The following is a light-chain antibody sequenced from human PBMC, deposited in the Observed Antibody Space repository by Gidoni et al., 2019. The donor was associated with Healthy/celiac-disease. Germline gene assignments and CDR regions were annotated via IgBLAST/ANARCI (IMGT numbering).Light chain of an antibody. J-gene: IGLJ2*01. CDR1: SSDVGGYNY. CDR2: DVS. Sequence: SVSGSPGQSITISCTGTSSDVGGYNYVSWYQQHPGKAPKLMIYDVSNRPSGVSNRFSGSKSGNTASLTISGLQAEDEADYYCSSYTSSSTRVVFGGGTKLTVL. CDR3: SSYTSSSTRVV. V-gene: IGLV2-14*04.